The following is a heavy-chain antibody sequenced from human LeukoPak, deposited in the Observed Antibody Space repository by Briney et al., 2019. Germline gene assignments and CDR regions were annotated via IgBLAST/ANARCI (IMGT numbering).Heavy chain of an antibody. J-gene: IGHJ3*02. V-gene: IGHV3-53*01. CDR1: GFTVSSNY. Sequence: GGSLRLSWAASGFTVSSNYMSWVRQAPGKGLEWVSVIYSGGSTYYADSVKGRFTISRDNSKNTLYLQMNSLRAEDTAVYYCARAYDSSGLDAFDIWGQGTMVTVSS. CDR2: IYSGGST. CDR3: ARAYDSSGLDAFDI. D-gene: IGHD3-22*01.